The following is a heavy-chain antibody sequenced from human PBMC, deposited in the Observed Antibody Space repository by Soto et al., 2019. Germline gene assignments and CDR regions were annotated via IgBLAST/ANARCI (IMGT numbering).Heavy chain of an antibody. Sequence: EVQLMESGGGLVQPEGSLRLSCEASGFTFSSYAMNWVRQAPGKGLEWVSGISGGGGTTYYADSVKGRFTISRDNSKNTLYLQVNSLRAEDTAVYYCAKDQAAGGTISRYFQDWGQGTLVTVSS. CDR3: AKDQAAGGTISRYFQD. V-gene: IGHV3-23*01. D-gene: IGHD6-13*01. J-gene: IGHJ1*01. CDR2: ISGGGGTT. CDR1: GFTFSSYA.